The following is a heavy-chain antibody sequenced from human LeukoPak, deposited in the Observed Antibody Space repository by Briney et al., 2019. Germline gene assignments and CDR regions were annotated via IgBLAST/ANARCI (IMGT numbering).Heavy chain of an antibody. CDR1: GYLFTNYG. CDR3: ARLGRITMIRGVIDGAWFDP. D-gene: IGHD3-10*01. J-gene: IGHJ5*02. V-gene: IGHV5-51*01. CDR2: IYYGESES. Sequence: GGALQISCKGSGYLFTNYGMGGVRQLPGKGLEGMGIIYYGESESTNSASCQGQATISVDKSITTAYLQWSSLKASDTAMYYCARLGRITMIRGVIDGAWFDPWGQGTQVTVSS.